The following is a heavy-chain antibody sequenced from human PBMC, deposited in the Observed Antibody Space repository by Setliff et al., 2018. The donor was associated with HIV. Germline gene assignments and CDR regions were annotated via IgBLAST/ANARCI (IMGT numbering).Heavy chain of an antibody. D-gene: IGHD3-22*01. CDR1: GFTFSSYE. J-gene: IGHJ4*02. Sequence: PGGSLRLSCAASGFTFSSYEMNWVRQAPGKGLEWVSYISSSDNTIHYADSVRGRFTISRDNAKNSLYLQMNSLRAEDTAVYYCAKAQDSSGYYTLDYWGQGTLVTVSS. V-gene: IGHV3-48*03. CDR3: AKAQDSSGYYTLDY. CDR2: ISSSDNTI.